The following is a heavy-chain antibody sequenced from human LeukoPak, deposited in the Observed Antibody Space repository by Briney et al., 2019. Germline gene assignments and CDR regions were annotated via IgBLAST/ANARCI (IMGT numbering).Heavy chain of an antibody. J-gene: IGHJ4*02. CDR1: GGSISSYY. CDR2: IYYSGST. V-gene: IGHV4-59*08. Sequence: PSETLSLTCTVSGGSISSYYWSWIRQPPGMGLEWIGYIYYSGSTNYSPSLKSRVTISVDTSKNQFSLKLSSVTAADTAVYYCARHPYDYGDQFDYWGQGTLVTVSS. D-gene: IGHD4-17*01. CDR3: ARHPYDYGDQFDY.